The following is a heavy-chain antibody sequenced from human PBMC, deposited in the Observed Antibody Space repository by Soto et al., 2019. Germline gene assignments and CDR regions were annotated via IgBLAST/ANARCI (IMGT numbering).Heavy chain of an antibody. D-gene: IGHD6-6*01. CDR2: IYYSGST. CDR1: GASVSSGSHY. Sequence: PSETLSLTCSVSGASVSSGSHYWSWIRHSPGKGLEWIGFIYYSGSTNYNPSLKSRVTISVDTSKNQFSLKVSSVTAADTAVYFCARDPLGYSSSHFFDHWGQGTMVTV. V-gene: IGHV4-61*01. J-gene: IGHJ4*02. CDR3: ARDPLGYSSSHFFDH.